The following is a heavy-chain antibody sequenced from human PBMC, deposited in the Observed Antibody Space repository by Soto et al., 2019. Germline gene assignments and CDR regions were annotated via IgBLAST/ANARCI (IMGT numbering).Heavy chain of an antibody. V-gene: IGHV1-69*01. CDR2: ITPSFGSP. Sequence: QVQLVQSGAEVRKPGSSVRISCTASGDTLSYSAIGWLRQAPGQGLEWMGGITPSFGSPVYARKFQGRVTIAADHMILYNLRSDDTAMYFCATYFTAVAYFENWGQGTLVTVSS. CDR3: ATYFTAVAYFEN. D-gene: IGHD5-18*01. CDR1: GDTLSYSA. J-gene: IGHJ4*02.